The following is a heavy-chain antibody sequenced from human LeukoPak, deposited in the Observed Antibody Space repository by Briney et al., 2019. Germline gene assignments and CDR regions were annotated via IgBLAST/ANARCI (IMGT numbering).Heavy chain of an antibody. D-gene: IGHD3-10*01. CDR2: ISGSGGST. V-gene: IGHV3-23*01. CDR1: GFTFSSYG. J-gene: IGHJ4*02. CDR3: VLYYYGSGSYLGVFDH. Sequence: GGTLRLSCAASGFTFSSYGMSWVRQAPGKGLEWVSAISGSGGSTYYADSVKGRFTISRDNSKSTLYLQMNSLRAEDTAVYYCVLYYYGSGSYLGVFDHWGQGTLVTVSS.